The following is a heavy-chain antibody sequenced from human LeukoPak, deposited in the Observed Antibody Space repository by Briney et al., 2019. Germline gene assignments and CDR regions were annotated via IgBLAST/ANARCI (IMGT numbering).Heavy chain of an antibody. CDR1: GFTFSSYE. CDR2: ISGSGGST. J-gene: IGHJ4*02. V-gene: IGHV3-23*01. D-gene: IGHD3-22*01. CDR3: AKSLVSMIVVAPIW. Sequence: PGGSLRLSCAASGFTFSSYEMNWVRQAPGKGLEWVSAISGSGGSTYYADSVMGRFTISRDNSKNTLYLQMNSLRAEDTAVYYCAKSLVSMIVVAPIWWGQGTLVTVSS.